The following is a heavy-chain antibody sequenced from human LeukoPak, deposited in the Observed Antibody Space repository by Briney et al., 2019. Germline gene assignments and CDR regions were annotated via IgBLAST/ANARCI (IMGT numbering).Heavy chain of an antibody. CDR3: AIAVGWELGY. CDR1: GLRSSSYW. Sequence: GGSLRLSCATSGLRSSSYWMSRVRQAPGKGLEWVANIDQDESERNYVDSAKGRFTISRDGAKNSVYLQMNSLKDEDTAVYYCAIAVGWELGYWGQGTLVTVSS. V-gene: IGHV3-7*01. J-gene: IGHJ4*02. CDR2: IDQDESER. D-gene: IGHD1-26*01.